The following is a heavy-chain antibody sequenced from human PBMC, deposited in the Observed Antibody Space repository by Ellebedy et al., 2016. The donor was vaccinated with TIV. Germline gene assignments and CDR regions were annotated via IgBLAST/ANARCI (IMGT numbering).Heavy chain of an antibody. V-gene: IGHV4-59*02. CDR3: ARVRAAAGMAHFDN. J-gene: IGHJ4*02. CDR1: GASVSTSY. Sequence: MPSETLSLTCTVSGASVSTSYWSWIRQAPGRGLEWIGYIYDMGGIGSTNYIPSLKSRVIISGDTSKNQLSLSLTSLTAADTAVYYCARVRAAAGMAHFDNWGQGTLVTVSS. CDR2: IYDMGGIGST. D-gene: IGHD6-13*01.